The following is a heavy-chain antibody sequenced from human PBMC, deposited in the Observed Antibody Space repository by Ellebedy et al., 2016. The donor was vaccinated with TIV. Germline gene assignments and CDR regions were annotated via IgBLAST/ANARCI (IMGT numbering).Heavy chain of an antibody. Sequence: SETLSLTCGVNGGSFSGYFWAWIRQPPGKGLEWIGEINRGGSTNYNPSLKIRVTISVDTSKDQFSLKLTSVTAADTAVYYCARLETGHFDYWGQGTLVTVSS. CDR3: ARLETGHFDY. CDR2: INRGGST. V-gene: IGHV4-34*01. D-gene: IGHD1-1*01. J-gene: IGHJ4*02. CDR1: GGSFSGYF.